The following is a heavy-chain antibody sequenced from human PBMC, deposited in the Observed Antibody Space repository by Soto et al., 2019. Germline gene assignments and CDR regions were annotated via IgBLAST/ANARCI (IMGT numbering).Heavy chain of an antibody. V-gene: IGHV3-7*01. CDR2: IKEDGSER. CDR1: GFTFSNYW. D-gene: IGHD4-4*01. J-gene: IGHJ4*02. Sequence: GGSLRLSCAASGFTFSNYWMSWVRQAPGKGLEWVANIKEDGSERYYVDSVKGRFTSSRDNAKNSLYLQMTSLRPEDTAVYYCTRGNASIYNYWGQGTLVTVSS. CDR3: TRGNASIYNY.